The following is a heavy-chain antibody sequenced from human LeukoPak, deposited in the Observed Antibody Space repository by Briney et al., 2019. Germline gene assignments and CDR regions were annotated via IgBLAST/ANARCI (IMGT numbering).Heavy chain of an antibody. CDR1: GGTFSSYA. V-gene: IGHV1-69*13. CDR3: ASSRDSSGWSFDY. CDR2: IIPIFGTA. J-gene: IGHJ4*02. D-gene: IGHD6-19*01. Sequence: ASVKVSCKASGGTFSSYAISWVRQAPGQGLEWMGGIIPIFGTANYAQKFQGRVTITADESTSTAYMELSSPRSEDTAVYYCASSRDSSGWSFDYWGQGTLVTVSS.